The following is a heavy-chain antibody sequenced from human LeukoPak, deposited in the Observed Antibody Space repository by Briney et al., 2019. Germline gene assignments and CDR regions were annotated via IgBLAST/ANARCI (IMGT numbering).Heavy chain of an antibody. CDR2: FDPEDGET. CDR3: AILLAYCGGDCYPFDC. J-gene: IGHJ4*02. V-gene: IGHV1-24*01. CDR1: GYTLTELS. Sequence: GASVKVSCKVSGYTLTELSMHWVRQAPGKGLEWMGGFDPEDGETIYAQKFQGRVTMTEDTSTDTAYMELSSLRSEDTAVYYCAILLAYCGGDCYPFDCWGQGTLVTVSS. D-gene: IGHD2-21*02.